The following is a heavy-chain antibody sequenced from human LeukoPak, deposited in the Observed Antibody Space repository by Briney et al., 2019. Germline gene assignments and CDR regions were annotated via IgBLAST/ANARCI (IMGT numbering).Heavy chain of an antibody. J-gene: IGHJ4*02. Sequence: PGGSLRLSCAASGFTFSSYSMNWVRQAPGKGLEWVSSISSSNSYIYYADSVKGRFTISRDNAKNSLYLQMNSLRAEDTAVYYCARDSGSPKGSCAYWGQGTLVPVSS. V-gene: IGHV3-21*01. CDR3: ARDSGSPKGSCAY. CDR1: GFTFSSYS. D-gene: IGHD1-26*01. CDR2: ISSSNSYI.